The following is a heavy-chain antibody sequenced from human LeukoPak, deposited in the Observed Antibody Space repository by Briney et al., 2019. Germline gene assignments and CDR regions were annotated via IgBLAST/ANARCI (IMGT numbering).Heavy chain of an antibody. CDR3: ARADDFWSGQGVYYYYGMDV. Sequence: GGSLRLSCAASGFTFSSYAMHWVRQAPGKGLEWVAVISYDGSNKYYADSVKGRFTISRDNSKNTLYLQMNSLRAEDTAVYYCARADDFWSGQGVYYYYGMDVWGQGTTVTVSS. V-gene: IGHV3-30-3*01. CDR1: GFTFSSYA. CDR2: ISYDGSNK. J-gene: IGHJ6*02. D-gene: IGHD3-3*01.